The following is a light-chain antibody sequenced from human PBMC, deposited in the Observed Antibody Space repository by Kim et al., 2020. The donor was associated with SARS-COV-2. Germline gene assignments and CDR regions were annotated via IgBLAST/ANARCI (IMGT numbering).Light chain of an antibody. J-gene: IGLJ3*02. CDR3: QVWGTSSDHPEV. CDR1: NIGSQS. CDR2: DNS. V-gene: IGLV3-21*03. Sequence: PGKTARITCGGSNIGSQSVHWCQQESGQAPVLVVYDNSVRPSGIPERFSGSNSGNTATLTISRVEAGDEADYYCQVWGTSSDHPEVFGGGTQLTVL.